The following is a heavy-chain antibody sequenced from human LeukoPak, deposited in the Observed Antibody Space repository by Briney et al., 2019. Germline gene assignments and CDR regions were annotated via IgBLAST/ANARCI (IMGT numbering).Heavy chain of an antibody. V-gene: IGHV4-39*07. CDR1: GGSLSSSSYY. CDR2: IYYSGST. CDR3: ARAWQQLPSNWFDP. J-gene: IGHJ5*02. D-gene: IGHD6-13*01. Sequence: SETLSLTCTVSGGSLSSSSYYWGWIRQPPGKGLEWIGSIYYSGSTYYNPSLKSRVTISVDTSKNQFSLKLSSVTAADTAVYYCARAWQQLPSNWFDPWGQGTLVTVSS.